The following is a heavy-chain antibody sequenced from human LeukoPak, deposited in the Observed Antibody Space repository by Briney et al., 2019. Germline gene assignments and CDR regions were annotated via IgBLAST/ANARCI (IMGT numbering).Heavy chain of an antibody. CDR2: ISSRSTTI. J-gene: IGHJ3*02. CDR1: GFSFSDYY. V-gene: IGHV3-11*04. CDR3: AREILGDDAFDI. Sequence: GGSLRLSCAASGFSFSDYYMTWIRQAPGKGVDWVAYISSRSTTIFYADSVKGRFTDSRDNGKNSLFLQMNSLRAEDTAVYYCAREILGDDAFDIWGQGTMVTVSS.